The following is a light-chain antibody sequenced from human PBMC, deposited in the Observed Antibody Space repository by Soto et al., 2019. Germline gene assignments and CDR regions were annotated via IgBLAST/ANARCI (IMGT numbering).Light chain of an antibody. CDR1: SSNIGTNS. J-gene: IGLJ1*01. Sequence: QSVLTQPPSASGTPGQRVTISCSGGSSNIGTNSVNWYQQLPGTAPKLLIYSNNQRPSGVPDRFSGSKSGTSASLAISGLQSVDEADYYCAAWDDTLNAYVLGTGTKVTVL. CDR3: AAWDDTLNAYV. CDR2: SNN. V-gene: IGLV1-44*01.